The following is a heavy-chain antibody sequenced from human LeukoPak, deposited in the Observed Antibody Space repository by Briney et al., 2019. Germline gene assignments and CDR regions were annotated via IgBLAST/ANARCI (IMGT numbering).Heavy chain of an antibody. V-gene: IGHV4-34*01. CDR2: IKHSGST. CDR3: AKTPTAFVRGGYYFEY. J-gene: IGHJ4*02. Sequence: SETLSLTCAVYGGSFSGYYGNWIRQPPGKGLEWIGEIKHSGSTNYNPSLKTRVTISVDTSKNQFSLKLSSVTAAHTAVYYCAKTPTAFVRGGYYFEYWGQGTLVTVSS. CDR1: GGSFSGYY. D-gene: IGHD6-6*01.